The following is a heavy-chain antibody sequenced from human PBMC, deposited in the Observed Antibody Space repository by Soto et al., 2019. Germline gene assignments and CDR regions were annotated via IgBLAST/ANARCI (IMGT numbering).Heavy chain of an antibody. D-gene: IGHD2-2*01. CDR1: GGTFSSYA. CDR2: IIPIFGTA. Sequence: SVKVSCKASGGTFSSYAISWVRQAPGQGLEWMGGIIPIFGTANYAQKFQGRVTITADESTSTAYMELSSLRSEDTAVYYCASSQSPIVVVPAALGDVWGQGTTVTVSS. CDR3: ASSQSPIVVVPAALGDV. J-gene: IGHJ6*02. V-gene: IGHV1-69*13.